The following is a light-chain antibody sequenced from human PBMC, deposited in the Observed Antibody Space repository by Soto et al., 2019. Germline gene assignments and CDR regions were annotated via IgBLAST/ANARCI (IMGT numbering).Light chain of an antibody. CDR2: DVS. CDR1: SSDIGGYTY. J-gene: IGLJ1*01. Sequence: SDLNQPRSVSATPGTSVTISRTGNSSDIGGYTYVSWYQKHPGKAPTVIIYDVSERPSGVPDRVSGSKSGNSASLTISGLQPEYDADYCCCSFACTQSLEVFVPGSNLTVL. V-gene: IGLV2-11*01. CDR3: CSFACTQSLEV.